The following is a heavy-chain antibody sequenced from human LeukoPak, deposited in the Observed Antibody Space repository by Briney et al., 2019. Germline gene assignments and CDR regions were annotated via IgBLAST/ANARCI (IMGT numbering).Heavy chain of an antibody. CDR1: GDSISSYY. V-gene: IGHV4-59*12. J-gene: IGHJ4*02. CDR2: IYYSGST. D-gene: IGHD2-21*02. Sequence: SETLSLTCTVSGDSISSYYWSWIRQPPGKGLEWIGYIYYSGSTSYNPSLKSRVTISLDTSKKQFSLKLSSVTAADTAVYYCARGRVTYYFDYWGQGTLVTVSS. CDR3: ARGRVTYYFDY.